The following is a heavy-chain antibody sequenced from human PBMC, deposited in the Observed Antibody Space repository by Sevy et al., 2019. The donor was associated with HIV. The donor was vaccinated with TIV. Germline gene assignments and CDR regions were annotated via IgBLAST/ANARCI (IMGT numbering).Heavy chain of an antibody. J-gene: IGHJ5*02. CDR2: ICYSGST. V-gene: IGHV4-39*01. CDR1: SGSISSSSYY. Sequence: ETLSLTCSVSSGSISSSSYYWGWIRQPPGKGLEWIGTICYSGSTYYSPSLKSRVSISGDTSKNQFSLKLISVTAADTAVYYCAGVVYGDYVNYFDPWGQGTLVTVSS. CDR3: AGVVYGDYVNYFDP. D-gene: IGHD4-17*01.